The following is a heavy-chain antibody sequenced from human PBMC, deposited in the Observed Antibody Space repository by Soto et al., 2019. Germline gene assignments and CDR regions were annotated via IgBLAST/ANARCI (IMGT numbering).Heavy chain of an antibody. V-gene: IGHV1-2*02. Sequence: ASVKVSCKASGYTFNRYYMHWVRQAPGPGLQWMGWISPNTGTARYAQQFKGRVTMTRDTSVSTVYMELSGLTSDDTAVYYCARASQMVINPSYYAIDVCRQVTSVTVSS. CDR1: GYTFNRYY. CDR3: ARASQMVINPSYYAIDV. CDR2: ISPNTGTA. J-gene: IGHJ6*02. D-gene: IGHD3-22*01.